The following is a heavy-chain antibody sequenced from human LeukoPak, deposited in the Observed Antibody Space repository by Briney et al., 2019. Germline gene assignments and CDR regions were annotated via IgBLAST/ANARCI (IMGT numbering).Heavy chain of an antibody. CDR1: GFTFSSYW. CDR2: INSDGSTT. CDR3: ARSALDY. J-gene: IGHJ4*02. Sequence: GGSLRLSCAASGFTFSSYWMHWVRQAPGKGLVWVSLINSDGSTTSYAGSVKGRFTISRDNAKNTLYLQMNSLRVEDTAVYYCARSALDYWGQGTLVTVSS. V-gene: IGHV3-74*01. D-gene: IGHD3-3*02.